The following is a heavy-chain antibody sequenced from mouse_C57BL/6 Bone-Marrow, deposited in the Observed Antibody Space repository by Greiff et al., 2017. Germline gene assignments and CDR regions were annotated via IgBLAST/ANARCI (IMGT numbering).Heavy chain of an antibody. D-gene: IGHD1-1*01. Sequence: QVQLQQSGAELVRPGASVTLSCKASGYTFTDYEMHWVKQTPVHGLEWIGAIDPETGGTAYNQKFKGKAILTADKSSSTAYMELRSLTSEDSAVYYCTRRGTYYGSSYRAMDYWGQGTSVTVSS. J-gene: IGHJ4*01. CDR2: IDPETGGT. CDR3: TRRGTYYGSSYRAMDY. V-gene: IGHV1-15*01. CDR1: GYTFTDYE.